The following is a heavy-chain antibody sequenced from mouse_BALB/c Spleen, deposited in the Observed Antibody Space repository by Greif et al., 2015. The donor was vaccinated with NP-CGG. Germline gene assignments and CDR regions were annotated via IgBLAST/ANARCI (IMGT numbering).Heavy chain of an antibody. V-gene: IGHV1-63*02. CDR2: IYPGGGYT. D-gene: IGHD2-1*01. CDR1: GYTFTNYW. J-gene: IGHJ3*01. Sequence: QVQLQQSGAELVRPGTSVKISCKASGYTFTNYWLGWVKQRPGHGLEWIGDIYPGGGYTNYNEKFKGKATLTADTSSSTAYMQLSSLTSEDSAVYFCARNYYGNYGAYWGQGTLVTVSA. CDR3: ARNYYGNYGAY.